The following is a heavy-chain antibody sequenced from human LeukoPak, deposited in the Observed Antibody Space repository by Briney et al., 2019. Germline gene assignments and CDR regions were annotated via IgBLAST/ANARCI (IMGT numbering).Heavy chain of an antibody. J-gene: IGHJ4*02. Sequence: SETLSLTCTVYGGSFSGYYWSWIRQPPGKGLEWIGEINHSGSTNYNPSLKSRVTISVDTSKNQFSLKLSSVTAADTAVYYCARGLLVGHFDYWGQGTLVTVSS. CDR1: GGSFSGYY. V-gene: IGHV4-34*01. CDR3: ARGLLVGHFDY. D-gene: IGHD2-15*01. CDR2: INHSGST.